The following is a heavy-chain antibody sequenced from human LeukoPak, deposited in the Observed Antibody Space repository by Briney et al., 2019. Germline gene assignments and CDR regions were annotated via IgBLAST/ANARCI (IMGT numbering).Heavy chain of an antibody. J-gene: IGHJ4*02. CDR3: AREDHTAMVDS. CDR2: IYYSGST. Sequence: PSETLCLTCTVSGGSMNNYYWSWIRQPPGKGLEWIGYIYYSGSTNYNPSLKSRVTISVDTSKNQFSLKLSSVTAADTAVYYCAREDHTAMVDSWGQGTLVTVSS. V-gene: IGHV4-59*01. CDR1: GGSMNNYY. D-gene: IGHD5-18*01.